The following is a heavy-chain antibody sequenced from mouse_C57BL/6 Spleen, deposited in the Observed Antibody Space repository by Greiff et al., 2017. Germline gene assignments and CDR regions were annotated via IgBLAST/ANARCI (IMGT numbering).Heavy chain of an antibody. CDR3: TTGYYYGSSLDY. CDR1: GFNITDDY. D-gene: IGHD1-1*01. CDR2: IDPENGDT. J-gene: IGHJ2*01. V-gene: IGHV14-4*01. Sequence: VQLQQSGAELVRPGASVKLSCTASGFNITDDYMHWVKQRPEQGLEWIGWIDPENGDTEYASKFQGKATITADTSSNTAYLQLSSLTSEDTAVYYCTTGYYYGSSLDYWGQGTTLTVSS.